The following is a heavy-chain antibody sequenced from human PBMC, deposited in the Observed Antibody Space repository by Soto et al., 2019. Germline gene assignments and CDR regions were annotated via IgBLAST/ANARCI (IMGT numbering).Heavy chain of an antibody. CDR3: ARGIAVEPTANWFDP. CDR1: GYIFRSYG. J-gene: IGHJ5*02. CDR2: INVKNGNT. Sequence: QVQLVQSGGEVKKSGASVKVSCKASGYIFRSYGISWVRQAPGQGLEWMGWINVKNGNTKHVEKFQGRVTMTTDTSTSTACMELRNLTSDDTAVYYCARGIAVEPTANWFDPWGHGTLVIVSS. D-gene: IGHD6-19*01. V-gene: IGHV1-18*01.